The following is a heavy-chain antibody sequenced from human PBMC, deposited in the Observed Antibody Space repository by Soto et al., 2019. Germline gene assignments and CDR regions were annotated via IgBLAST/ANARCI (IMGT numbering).Heavy chain of an antibody. CDR2: LRTSFGST. Sequence: VQLVQSGAEVKKPGSSVKVSCRASGATFRSYAFTWVRQAPGQGLEWMGGLRTSFGSTIYARQFQGRVKITADDAASTAYMEMNSLSSEDTAVYYCEGDYGVYDWYGMDVWGQGTTVNVSS. V-gene: IGHV1-69*01. J-gene: IGHJ6*01. CDR3: EGDYGVYDWYGMDV. CDR1: GATFRSYA. D-gene: IGHD4-17*01.